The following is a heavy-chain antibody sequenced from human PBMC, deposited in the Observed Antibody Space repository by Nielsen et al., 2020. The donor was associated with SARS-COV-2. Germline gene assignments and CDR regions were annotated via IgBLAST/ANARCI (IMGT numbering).Heavy chain of an antibody. V-gene: IGHV1-3*01. CDR2: INAGNRNT. D-gene: IGHD3/OR15-3a*01. CDR3: TRVFGLRGVYYMDV. Sequence: ASVKVSCKTSGYTFTKYAVHWVRQVPGQGLEWMGWINAGNRNTKYSQKFQGRVTITGDTSASTAYMELSNLRSEDTAVYYCTRVFGLRGVYYMDVWGKGTTVTVSS. CDR1: GYTFTKYA. J-gene: IGHJ6*03.